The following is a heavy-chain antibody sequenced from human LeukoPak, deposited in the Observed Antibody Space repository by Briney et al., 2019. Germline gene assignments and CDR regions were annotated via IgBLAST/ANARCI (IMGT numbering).Heavy chain of an antibody. J-gene: IGHJ4*02. CDR3: AKDRRSGGSCSDY. CDR2: ISGSGGST. CDR1: GFTFSGYA. V-gene: IGHV3-23*01. D-gene: IGHD2-15*01. Sequence: GGSLRLSCAASGFTFSGYAMSWVRQAPGRGLEWVSTISGSGGSTYYADSVKGRFTISRDNSKNTLYLQMNSLRAGDTAVYYCAKDRRSGGSCSDYWGQGTLVTVSS.